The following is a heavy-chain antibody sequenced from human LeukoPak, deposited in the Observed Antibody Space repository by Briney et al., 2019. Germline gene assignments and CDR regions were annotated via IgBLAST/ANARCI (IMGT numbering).Heavy chain of an antibody. J-gene: IGHJ4*02. Sequence: GGSLRLSCAASGFTFNSYAMNWVRQAPGKGLDWVSAVSASGGRTYYADSVKDRFTISRDNSKNTLYLQMNSLRAEDTAVYYCAKDGLNYYDSSGYCDYWGQGTLVTVSS. CDR1: GFTFNSYA. D-gene: IGHD3-22*01. V-gene: IGHV3-23*01. CDR2: VSASGGRT. CDR3: AKDGLNYYDSSGYCDY.